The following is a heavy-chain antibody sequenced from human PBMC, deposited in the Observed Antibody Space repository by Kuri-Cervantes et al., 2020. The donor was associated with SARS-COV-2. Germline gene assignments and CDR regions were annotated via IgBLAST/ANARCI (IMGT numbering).Heavy chain of an antibody. CDR3: ARDIGTVDYDFWSGYYGPSYFDY. D-gene: IGHD3-3*01. V-gene: IGHV3-74*01. Sequence: GGSLRLSCAAARFTFSIYWMHWVRQAPRKGLVWVSRINSDGSSTSYADSVKGRFTIYRDNPKNTLYLQMNSLRAEDTAVYYCARDIGTVDYDFWSGYYGPSYFDYWGQGTLVTVSS. J-gene: IGHJ4*02. CDR2: INSDGSST. CDR1: RFTFSIYW.